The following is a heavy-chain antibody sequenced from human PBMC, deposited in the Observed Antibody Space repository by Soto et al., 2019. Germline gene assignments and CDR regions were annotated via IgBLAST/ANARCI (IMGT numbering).Heavy chain of an antibody. CDR1: GVSIKSDNW. D-gene: IGHD2-15*01. Sequence: QVQLQESGPRLAKPSETLALVCSVSGVSIKSDNWWSWVRQSPGGGLEWIGEIYHSGSTTYHPSLNSRVTMSVDKSQNLFSLRLTSVTAADTAISYCAKTESVLAAAGFDSWGQGILVTVSS. J-gene: IGHJ4*02. CDR3: AKTESVLAAAGFDS. V-gene: IGHV4-4*02. CDR2: IYHSGST.